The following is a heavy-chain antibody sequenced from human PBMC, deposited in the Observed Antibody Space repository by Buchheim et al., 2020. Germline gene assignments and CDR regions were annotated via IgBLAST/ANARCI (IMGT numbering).Heavy chain of an antibody. V-gene: IGHV3-23*01. J-gene: IGHJ6*02. CDR2: ISGSGGST. CDR1: GFTFSSYA. D-gene: IGHD3-3*01. CDR3: ADWGYYDFWSGYYNYYYYGMDV. Sequence: EVQLLESGGGLVQPGGSLRLSCAASGFTFSSYAMSWVRQAPGKGREWVSAISGSGGSTYYADSVKGRFTISRDNSKNTLYLQMNSLRAEDTAVYYCADWGYYDFWSGYYNYYYYGMDVWGQGTT.